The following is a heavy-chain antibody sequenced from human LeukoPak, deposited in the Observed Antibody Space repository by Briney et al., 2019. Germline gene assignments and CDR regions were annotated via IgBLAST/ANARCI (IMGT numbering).Heavy chain of an antibody. J-gene: IGHJ5*02. CDR3: ARLGRSSFFWREGNWFDP. CDR2: IYYSGST. Sequence: PSETLSLTCTVSGGSISSYYWSWIRQPPGKGLEWIGYIYYSGSTNYNPSLKSRVTISVDTSKNQLSLKLSSVTAADTAVYYCARLGRSSFFWREGNWFDPWGQGTLVTVSS. V-gene: IGHV4-59*08. D-gene: IGHD6-6*01. CDR1: GGSISSYY.